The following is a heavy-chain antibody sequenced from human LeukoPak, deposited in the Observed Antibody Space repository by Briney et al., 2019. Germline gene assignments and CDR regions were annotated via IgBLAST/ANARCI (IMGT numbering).Heavy chain of an antibody. V-gene: IGHV4-39*01. Sequence: SETLSLTCTVSGGSISSGGYYWSWIRQPSGKGLEWIGSIYYSGSTYYNPSLKSRVTISVDTPKNQFSLKLSSVTAADTAVYYCASQNWAFDYWGQGTLVTVSS. J-gene: IGHJ4*02. D-gene: IGHD7-27*01. CDR2: IYYSGST. CDR1: GGSISSGGYY. CDR3: ASQNWAFDY.